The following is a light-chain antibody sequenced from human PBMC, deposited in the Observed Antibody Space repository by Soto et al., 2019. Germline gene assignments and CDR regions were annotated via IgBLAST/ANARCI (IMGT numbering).Light chain of an antibody. CDR2: DVS. Sequence: QSALTQPRSVSGSPGQSVTISCTGTSSDVRGYNYVSRYQQHPGKAPKLMIYDVSKRPSGVPDRFSGSKSGNTASLTISGLQAEDDADYYCCSYAGSYTYVFGTGTKVTVL. CDR3: CSYAGSYTYV. CDR1: SSDVRGYNY. J-gene: IGLJ1*01. V-gene: IGLV2-11*01.